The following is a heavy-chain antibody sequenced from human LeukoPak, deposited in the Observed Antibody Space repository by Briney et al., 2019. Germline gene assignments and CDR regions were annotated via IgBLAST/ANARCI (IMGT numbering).Heavy chain of an antibody. V-gene: IGHV4-39*07. CDR3: ARGRVYHPSDFDY. J-gene: IGHJ4*02. CDR1: GGSLSSSNYY. D-gene: IGHD5/OR15-5a*01. CDR2: IYYTGST. Sequence: SETLSLTCTVSGGSLSSSNYYWGWIRQPPGKGLEWIGSIYYTGSTYYKPSLKSRVTISADTSKNQFSLKLNSMTAADTAVYYCARGRVYHPSDFDYWGQGTLVTASS.